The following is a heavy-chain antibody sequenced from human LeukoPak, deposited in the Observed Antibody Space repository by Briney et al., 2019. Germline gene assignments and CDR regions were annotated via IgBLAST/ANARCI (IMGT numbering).Heavy chain of an antibody. Sequence: GGSLRLSCAASGFTFSSNAMHWVRQAPGKGLEWVAIISYDGSNKYYADSVKGRFTTSRDNSKNTLYLQMNSLRAEDTAVYYCAKTGGGSYSDYYFDYWGQGTLVTVSS. J-gene: IGHJ4*02. CDR2: ISYDGSNK. CDR1: GFTFSSNA. V-gene: IGHV3-30*04. D-gene: IGHD1-26*01. CDR3: AKTGGGSYSDYYFDY.